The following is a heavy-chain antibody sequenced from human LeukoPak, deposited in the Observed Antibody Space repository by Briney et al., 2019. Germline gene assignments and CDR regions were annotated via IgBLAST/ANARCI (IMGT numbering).Heavy chain of an antibody. CDR3: ARGRNYVSDYYFDV. J-gene: IGHJ6*03. Sequence: SETLSLTCAVYGVSLRGYYWSWIRQSPEKGLEWIGEISHEGDSIYNPSLKSRLTLSADMSKNQFSLKLRSVTAADTAVYYCARGRNYVSDYYFDVWGKGTTVIVSS. CDR1: GVSLRGYY. CDR2: ISHEGDS. V-gene: IGHV4-34*01. D-gene: IGHD1-7*01.